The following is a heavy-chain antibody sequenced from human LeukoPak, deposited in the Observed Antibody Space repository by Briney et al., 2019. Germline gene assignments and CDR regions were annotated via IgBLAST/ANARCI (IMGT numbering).Heavy chain of an antibody. J-gene: IGHJ4*02. V-gene: IGHV3-30*04. D-gene: IGHD6-19*01. CDR1: GYTFSNYA. CDR2: ISYDGSNK. CDR3: ARDTPKVAAFDY. Sequence: PGGSLRLSCVASGYTFSNYAMHWVRQAPGKGLEWVAVISYDGSNKYYADSVKGRFTISRDNSKNTLYLQMNSLRAEDTAVYYCARDTPKVAAFDYWGQGTLVTVSS.